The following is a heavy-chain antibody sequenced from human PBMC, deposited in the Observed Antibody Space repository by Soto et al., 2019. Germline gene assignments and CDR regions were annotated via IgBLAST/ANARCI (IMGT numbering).Heavy chain of an antibody. J-gene: IGHJ4*02. V-gene: IGHV3-23*01. CDR2: ITGSSGRT. D-gene: IGHD1-26*01. CDR3: AKEYTSTSRGSFDY. Sequence: GGSLRLSCASSGLTFRNYAMNWVRQAPGKGLEWVSGITGSSGRTFYADSVKGRFTISRDNSKNTVYLQMNSVRADDTAVYYYAKEYTSTSRGSFDYWGQGALVTVSS. CDR1: GLTFRNYA.